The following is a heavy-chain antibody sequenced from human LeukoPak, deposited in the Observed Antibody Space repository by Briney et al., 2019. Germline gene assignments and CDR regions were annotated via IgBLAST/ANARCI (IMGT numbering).Heavy chain of an antibody. Sequence: GGSLRLSCAASGFTVSSNYMSWVRQAPGKGLEWVSAISGSGGSTYYADSVKGRFTISRDNAKNSLYLQMNSLRAEDTAVYYCARDRGATYGGSYYFDYWGQGTLVTVSS. CDR3: ARDRGATYGGSYYFDY. CDR1: GFTVSSNY. V-gene: IGHV3-23*01. J-gene: IGHJ4*02. D-gene: IGHD1-26*01. CDR2: ISGSGGST.